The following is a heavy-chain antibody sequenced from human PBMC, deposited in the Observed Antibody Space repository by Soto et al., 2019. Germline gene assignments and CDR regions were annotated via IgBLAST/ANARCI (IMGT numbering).Heavy chain of an antibody. CDR3: ARGPTATFDY. CDR1: GGSFSGYY. Sequence: SETLSLTCAVYGGSFSGYYWSWIRQPPGKGLEWIGEINHSGSTNYNPSLKSRVTISVDTSKNQFSLKLSSVTAADTAVYYCARGPTATFDYWGQGTLVTVSS. CDR2: INHSGST. D-gene: IGHD4-17*01. J-gene: IGHJ4*02. V-gene: IGHV4-34*01.